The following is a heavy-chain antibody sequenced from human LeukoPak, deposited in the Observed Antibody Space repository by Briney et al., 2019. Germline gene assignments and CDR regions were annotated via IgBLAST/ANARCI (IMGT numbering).Heavy chain of an antibody. Sequence: GSLRLSCAASGFTLSSYAMSWVRQAPGKGLEWVSAISVSGNTYHADSVKGRFTISRDSSKNTLYLQMNRLRAEDAAVYYCAKAPVTTCSGAYSYPFDYWGQGTLVTVSS. CDR1: GFTLSSYA. V-gene: IGHV3-23*01. J-gene: IGHJ4*02. CDR3: AKAPVTTCSGAYSYPFDY. CDR2: ISVSGNT. D-gene: IGHD2-15*01.